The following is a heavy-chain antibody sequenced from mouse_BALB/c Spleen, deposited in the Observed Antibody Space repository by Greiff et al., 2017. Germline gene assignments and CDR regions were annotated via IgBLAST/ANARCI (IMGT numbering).Heavy chain of an antibody. CDR1: GFDFSRYW. CDR2: INPDSSTI. CDR3: ARFGDYDPYYAMDD. J-gene: IGHJ4*01. Sequence: EVQLQESGGGLVQPGGSLKLSCAASGFDFSRYWMSWVRQAPGKGLEWIGEINPDSSTINYTPSLKDKFIISRDNAKNTLYLQMSKVRSEDTALYYCARFGDYDPYYAMDDWGQGTSVTVSS. D-gene: IGHD2-4*01. V-gene: IGHV4-1*02.